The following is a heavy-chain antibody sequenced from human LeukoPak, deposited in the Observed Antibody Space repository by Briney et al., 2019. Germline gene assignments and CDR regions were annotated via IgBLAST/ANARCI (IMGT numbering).Heavy chain of an antibody. Sequence: ASVKVSCKVSGYTLTELSMHWVRQAPGKGLEWMGGFDPEDGETIYAQKFQGRVTMTTDTSTSTAYMELRSLRSDDTAVYYCARAPAEDYYMDVWGKGTTVTVSS. CDR2: FDPEDGET. V-gene: IGHV1-24*01. CDR1: GYTLTELS. J-gene: IGHJ6*03. CDR3: ARAPAEDYYMDV.